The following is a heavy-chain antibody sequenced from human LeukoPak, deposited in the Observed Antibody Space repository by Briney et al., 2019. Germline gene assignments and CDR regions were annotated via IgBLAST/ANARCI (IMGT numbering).Heavy chain of an antibody. V-gene: IGHV3-23*01. J-gene: IGHJ4*02. D-gene: IGHD1-26*01. CDR3: ARSGGSYWY. Sequence: GGSLRLSCAASGFTFSSSGISWVRQAPGKGLEWVSGISDSGGSTYYADSVKGRFTISRDNSKNTLYLQMNSLRAEDTAVYYCARSGGSYWYWGQGTLVTVSS. CDR1: GFTFSSSG. CDR2: ISDSGGST.